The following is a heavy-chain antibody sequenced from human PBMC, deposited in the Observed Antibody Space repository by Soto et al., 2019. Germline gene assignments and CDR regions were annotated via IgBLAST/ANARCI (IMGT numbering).Heavy chain of an antibody. CDR1: GGSISSYY. D-gene: IGHD6-6*01. CDR2: IYYSGST. CDR3: ARERPDGARLDP. J-gene: IGHJ5*02. Sequence: PSETLSLTCTVSGGSISSYYWSWIRQPPGKGLEWIGYIYYSGSTNYNPSLKSRVIISVDTSKNQFSLKLSSVTAADTAVYYCARERPDGARLDPWGQGTLVTVSS. V-gene: IGHV4-59*12.